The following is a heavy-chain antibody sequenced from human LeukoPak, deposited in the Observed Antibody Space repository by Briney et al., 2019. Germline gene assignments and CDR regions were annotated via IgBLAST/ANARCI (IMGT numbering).Heavy chain of an antibody. J-gene: IGHJ4*02. Sequence: GGSLRLSCAASGFTFSSYWMSWVRQAPGKGLEWVANIKQDGSEKHYVDSVKGRFTISRDNAKNSLYLQMNSLRAEDTAVYYCASPTNGGWYAYWGQGTLVTVSS. CDR3: ASPTNGGWYAY. CDR2: IKQDGSEK. V-gene: IGHV3-7*03. CDR1: GFTFSSYW. D-gene: IGHD6-19*01.